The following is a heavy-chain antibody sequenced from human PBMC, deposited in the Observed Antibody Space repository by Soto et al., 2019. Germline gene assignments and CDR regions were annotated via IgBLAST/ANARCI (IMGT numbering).Heavy chain of an antibody. CDR1: GFTFSNAW. Sequence: PGGSLGLSCAAWGFTFSNAWMRCARQARGKQLDWVGRNKSKTDGATTDYAAPVKVRFTISREDSKHTLYLQMNSLKTENTAVYYCTTTYASSGYLYWGQGTLVTVSS. D-gene: IGHD3-22*01. CDR3: TTTYASSGYLY. V-gene: IGHV3-15*01. J-gene: IGHJ4*02. CDR2: NKSKTDGATT.